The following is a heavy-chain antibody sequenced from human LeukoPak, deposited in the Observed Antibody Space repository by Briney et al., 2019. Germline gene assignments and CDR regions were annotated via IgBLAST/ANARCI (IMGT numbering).Heavy chain of an antibody. D-gene: IGHD3-9*01. CDR2: IKRKSDGGTP. CDR3: TTDLDWADAFDI. CDR1: GFTFNNAW. J-gene: IGHJ3*02. V-gene: IGHV3-15*01. Sequence: GGSLRLSCEASGFTFNNAWMSWVRQAQGKGLEWVGRIKRKSDGGTPDYAAPVKGRFTISGDDSKNTLYLQMNSLKTEDTAVYYCTTDLDWADAFDIWGQGTMVTVSS.